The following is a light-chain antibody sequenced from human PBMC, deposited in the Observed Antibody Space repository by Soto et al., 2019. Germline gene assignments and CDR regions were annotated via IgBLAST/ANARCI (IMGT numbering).Light chain of an antibody. CDR3: CSYTDSRTHI. CDR1: SSDVGGYNY. V-gene: IGLV2-14*01. Sequence: QSALTQPASVSGSPGQSITISSTGTSSDVGGYNYVSWYQQHPGKAPKLIIFEVSYRPSGISNRFSASKSGDTASLTISGLQADDEADYYCCSYTDSRTHIFGSGTKVTVL. CDR2: EVS. J-gene: IGLJ1*01.